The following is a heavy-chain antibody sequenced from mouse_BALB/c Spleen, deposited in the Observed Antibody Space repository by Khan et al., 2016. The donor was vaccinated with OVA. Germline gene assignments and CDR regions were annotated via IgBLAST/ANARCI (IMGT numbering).Heavy chain of an antibody. Sequence: QVRLQQSGAELAKPGASVKMSCKTSGYTFTTYWIHWVKQRPGQGLEWIGYIDPSTGYTEYNQKFKDKATLTTDKSSSTAYMQLSSLTSEDSEVYYCARRGLYGIFAHWGQGTLVTVSA. J-gene: IGHJ3*01. CDR3: ARRGLYGIFAH. V-gene: IGHV1-7*01. D-gene: IGHD2-1*01. CDR2: IDPSTGYT. CDR1: GYTFTTYW.